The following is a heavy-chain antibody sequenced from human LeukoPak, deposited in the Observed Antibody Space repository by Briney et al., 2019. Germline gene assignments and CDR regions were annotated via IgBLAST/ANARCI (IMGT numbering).Heavy chain of an antibody. CDR2: ISFDATNK. D-gene: IGHD1-1*01. CDR3: ARGARELDY. CDR1: GFNFRSHA. Sequence: GGSLRLSCAASGFNFRSHAMHWVRQAPGKGLEWMTLISFDATNKEYAESVMGRFTISRDNSKNTIYLQLNSLTSEDTAIYYCARGARELDYWGQGTLVIVPS. J-gene: IGHJ4*02. V-gene: IGHV3-30*04.